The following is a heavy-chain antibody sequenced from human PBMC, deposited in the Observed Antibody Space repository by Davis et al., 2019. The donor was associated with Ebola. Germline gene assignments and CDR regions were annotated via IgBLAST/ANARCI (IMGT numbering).Heavy chain of an antibody. Sequence: MPSETLSLTCTVSGGSISSSSYYWGWIRQPPGKGLEWIGSIYYSGSTYYNPSLKSRVTISVDTSKNQFSLKLSSVTAADTAVYYCARRYDILTAPGWFDSWGQGTLVTVSS. D-gene: IGHD3-9*01. J-gene: IGHJ5*01. V-gene: IGHV4-39*01. CDR3: ARRYDILTAPGWFDS. CDR1: GGSISSSSYY. CDR2: IYYSGST.